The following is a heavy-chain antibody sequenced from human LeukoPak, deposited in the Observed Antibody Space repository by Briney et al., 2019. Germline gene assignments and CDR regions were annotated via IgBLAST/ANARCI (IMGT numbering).Heavy chain of an antibody. D-gene: IGHD4-23*01. J-gene: IGHJ5*02. CDR3: ARGPNKSDGGNSGSAWFDP. CDR1: GYTFTTYD. V-gene: IGHV1-8*01. Sequence: GASVKVSCKASGYTFTTYDINWVRQATGQGLEWMGWINTNSGNTGYAQKFQGRVTMTRNTSISTAYMELSSLRSEDTAVYYCARGPNKSDGGNSGSAWFDPWGQGTLVTVSS. CDR2: INTNSGNT.